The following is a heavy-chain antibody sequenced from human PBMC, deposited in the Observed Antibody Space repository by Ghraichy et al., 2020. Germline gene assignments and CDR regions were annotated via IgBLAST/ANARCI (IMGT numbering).Heavy chain of an antibody. V-gene: IGHV3-21*01. CDR2: ISSSSSYI. J-gene: IGHJ3*02. CDR3: ARDRVLRYFDWLFNHDAFDI. D-gene: IGHD3-9*01. CDR1: GFTFSSYS. Sequence: GGSLRLSCAASGFTFSSYSMNWVRQAPGKGLEWVSSISSSSSYIYYADSVKGRFTISRDNAKNSLYLQMNSLRAEDTAVYYCARDRVLRYFDWLFNHDAFDIWGQGTMVTVSS.